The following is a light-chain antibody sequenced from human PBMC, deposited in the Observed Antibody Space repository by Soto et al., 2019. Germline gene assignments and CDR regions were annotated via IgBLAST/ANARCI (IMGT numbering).Light chain of an antibody. CDR1: QTTSPKY. CDR3: QHFGSSPPVI. Sequence: EIVLTHAPGTLSLSPGESATLSCRVSQTTSPKYVAWYQQRRGLAPRLLVYGASKRAAGIPDRFRGSGSGSEFSLTISGLEPEDFAVYFCQHFGSSPPVIFGQGTRLEIK. CDR2: GAS. J-gene: IGKJ5*01. V-gene: IGKV3-20*01.